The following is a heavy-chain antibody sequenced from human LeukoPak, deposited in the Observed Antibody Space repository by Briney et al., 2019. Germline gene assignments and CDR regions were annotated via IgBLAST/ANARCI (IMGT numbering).Heavy chain of an antibody. V-gene: IGHV1-69*04. CDR3: ARAGDRRGNYYYYGMDV. J-gene: IGHJ6*02. Sequence: ASVKVSCKASGGTFSSYAISWVRQAPGQGLEWMGRIIPIFGIANYAQKFQGRVTITADKSTNTAYMELSSLRSEDTAVYYCARAGDRRGNYYYYGMDVWGQGTTVTVSS. CDR1: GGTFSSYA. D-gene: IGHD3-16*01. CDR2: IIPIFGIA.